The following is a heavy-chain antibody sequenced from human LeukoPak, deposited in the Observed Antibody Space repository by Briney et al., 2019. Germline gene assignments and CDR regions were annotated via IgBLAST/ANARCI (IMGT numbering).Heavy chain of an antibody. CDR1: GYTFSSYG. CDR3: ARGLDLRQTATAFDS. J-gene: IGHJ5*01. Sequence: ASVKVSCEASGYTFSSYGISWVRQAPGQGLEWMGWISAYNGNTYYGQKFQDRVNMTTDAPTSTAYMELRSLRSDDTAVYYCARGLDLRQTATAFDSWGQGTLVTV. V-gene: IGHV1-18*01. CDR2: ISAYNGNT. D-gene: IGHD2-2*03.